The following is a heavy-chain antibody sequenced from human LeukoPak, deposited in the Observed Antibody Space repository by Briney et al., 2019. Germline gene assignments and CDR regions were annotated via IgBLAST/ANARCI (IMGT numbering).Heavy chain of an antibody. V-gene: IGHV3-20*01. J-gene: IGHJ4*02. CDR2: INWNGGST. Sequence: GGSLRLSCAASGFTFGPYTMNWVRQAPGKGLEWVSGINWNGGSTGYADSVKGRFTISRDNAKNSLYLQMNSLRAEDTALYHCARGVFYYGSGSYSPSYFDYWGQGTLVTVSS. CDR3: ARGVFYYGSGSYSPSYFDY. D-gene: IGHD3-10*01. CDR1: GFTFGPYT.